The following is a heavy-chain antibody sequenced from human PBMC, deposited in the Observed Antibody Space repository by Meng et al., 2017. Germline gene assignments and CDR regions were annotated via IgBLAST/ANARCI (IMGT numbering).Heavy chain of an antibody. J-gene: IGHJ5*02. CDR1: GGTFSSYA. CDR3: ASLTGWFDP. V-gene: IGHV1-69*06. Sequence: QAQPGQSGAEVKQPGSSGKVSCKASGGTFSSYAISWVRQAPGQGLEWMGGIIPIFGTANYAQKFQGRVTITADKSTSTAYMELSSLRSEDTAVYCCASLTGWFDPWGQGTLVTVSS. D-gene: IGHD3-10*01. CDR2: IIPIFGTA.